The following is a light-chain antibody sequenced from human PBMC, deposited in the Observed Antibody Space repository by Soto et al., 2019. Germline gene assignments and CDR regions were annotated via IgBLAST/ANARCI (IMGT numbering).Light chain of an antibody. CDR2: DVS. CDR1: SSDVGAHHS. J-gene: IGLJ3*02. V-gene: IGLV2-14*03. CDR3: SSFTDTGTVM. Sequence: QSVLTQPASVSGSPGQSFTIPCTGSSSDVGAHHSVSWYQQHPGKAPKLIIFDVSNRPSGVSNRFSGSKSGNTASLTISGLQPDDEADYYCSSFTDTGTVMFGGGTKLTVL.